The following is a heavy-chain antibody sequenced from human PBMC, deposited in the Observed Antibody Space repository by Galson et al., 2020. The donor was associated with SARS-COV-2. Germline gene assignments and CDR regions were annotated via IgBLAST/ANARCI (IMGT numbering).Heavy chain of an antibody. CDR2: INRDGSTT. D-gene: IGHD4-17*01. J-gene: IGHJ4*02. Sequence: ALHGESLKISCAASGFTFSTYWMHWVRRIPGQGLVWVSRINRDGSTTGYADSVKGRYTISRDNARNTLNLQMDSLRAEDTAVYYCARGGVTTGAVFNYWGQGTLVTVSS. V-gene: IGHV3-74*01. CDR3: ARGGVTTGAVFNY. CDR1: GFTFSTYW.